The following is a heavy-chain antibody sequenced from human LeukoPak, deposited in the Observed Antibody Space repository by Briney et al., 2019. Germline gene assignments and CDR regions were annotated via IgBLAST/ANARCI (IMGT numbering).Heavy chain of an antibody. CDR2: IIPIFGTA. CDR3: ARVGRFGVADY. Sequence: SVTVSCKSSGYTFTGYYMHWVRQAPGQGLEWMGGIIPIFGTANYAQKFQGRVTITADESTSTAYMELSSLRSEDTAVYYCARVGRFGVADYWGQGTLVTVSS. D-gene: IGHD3-3*01. J-gene: IGHJ4*02. CDR1: GYTFTGYY. V-gene: IGHV1-69*13.